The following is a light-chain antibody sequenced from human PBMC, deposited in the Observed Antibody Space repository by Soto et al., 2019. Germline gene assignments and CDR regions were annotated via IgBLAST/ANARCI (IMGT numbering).Light chain of an antibody. Sequence: EIVLTQSPGTLSLSPGERATLSCRASQSVSSSYVAWYQQKPGQAPRLLIYEASIRAIVIPDRFSGSGSGTDFTLTISRLEPEDFAVYYCQQYGSSPPWTFGQGTKVEIK. CDR2: EAS. CDR1: QSVSSSY. V-gene: IGKV3-20*01. CDR3: QQYGSSPPWT. J-gene: IGKJ1*01.